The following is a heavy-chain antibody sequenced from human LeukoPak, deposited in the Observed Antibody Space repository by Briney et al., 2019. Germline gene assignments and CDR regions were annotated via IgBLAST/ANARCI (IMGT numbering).Heavy chain of an antibody. CDR3: VRDNSIADRGWWFDP. CDR2: IIPIFGTA. CDR1: GGTFSSYA. J-gene: IGHJ5*02. V-gene: IGHV1-69*05. D-gene: IGHD1-14*01. Sequence: RASVKVSCKASGGTFSSYAISWVRQAPGQGLEWMGGIIPIFGTANYAQKFQGRLTVTRDTPTSTVYMELSSLRSDDTAVYYCVRDNSIADRGWWFDPWGQGTLVTVSS.